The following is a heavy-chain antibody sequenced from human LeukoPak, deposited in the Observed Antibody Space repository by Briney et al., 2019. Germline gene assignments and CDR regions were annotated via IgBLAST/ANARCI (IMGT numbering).Heavy chain of an antibody. CDR2: INPNSGGT. Sequence: ASVKVSCKASGYTCTGYYMHWVRQAPGQGLELMGWINPNSGGTNYAQKFQGRVTMTRDTSISTAYMELSRLRSDDTAVYYCARPGEYSGSYPDAFDIWGQGTMVTVSS. V-gene: IGHV1-2*02. D-gene: IGHD1-26*01. CDR1: GYTCTGYY. J-gene: IGHJ3*02. CDR3: ARPGEYSGSYPDAFDI.